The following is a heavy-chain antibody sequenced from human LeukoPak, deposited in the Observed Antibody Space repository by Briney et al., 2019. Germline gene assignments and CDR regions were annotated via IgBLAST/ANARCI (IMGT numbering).Heavy chain of an antibody. D-gene: IGHD2-15*01. V-gene: IGHV3-7*01. Sequence: GGSLRLSCAASGFTFYYYWMTWGRQAPGEGLEWRANIKESGSEKYYVDSVKGRFSISRDNAKNSLYLQMNSLRVEDTAVYYCARGWGERGKCRGGTCNNPQFDYWGRGTLVTVSS. J-gene: IGHJ4*02. CDR2: IKESGSEK. CDR1: GFTFYYYW. CDR3: ARGWGERGKCRGGTCNNPQFDY.